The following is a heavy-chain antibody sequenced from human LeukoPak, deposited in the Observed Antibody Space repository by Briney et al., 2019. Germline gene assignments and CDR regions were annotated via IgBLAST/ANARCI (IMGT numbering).Heavy chain of an antibody. D-gene: IGHD3-22*01. CDR2: ISGSGGST. Sequence: GGSLRLSCAASGFTFSRHAMSWVRQAPGKGLEWVSAISGSGGSTYYADSVKGRFTISRDNSKNTLYLQMNSLRAEDTAVYYCAKVVWDSSGSYGMDVWGQGTTVTVSS. J-gene: IGHJ6*02. CDR3: AKVVWDSSGSYGMDV. CDR1: GFTFSRHA. V-gene: IGHV3-23*01.